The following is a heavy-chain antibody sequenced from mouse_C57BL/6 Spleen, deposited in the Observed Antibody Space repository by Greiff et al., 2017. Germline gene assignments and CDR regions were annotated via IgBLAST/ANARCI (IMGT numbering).Heavy chain of an antibody. CDR2: INPGSGGT. CDR1: GYAFTNYL. Sequence: VQLQQSGAELVRPGTSVKVSCKASGYAFTNYLIEWVKQRPGQGLEWIGVINPGSGGTNYNEKFKGKATLTADKSSSTAYMQLSSLTSEDSAVYVCAREQGDGNYYAMDYWGQGTSVTVSS. J-gene: IGHJ4*01. V-gene: IGHV1-54*01. CDR3: AREQGDGNYYAMDY. D-gene: IGHD2-1*01.